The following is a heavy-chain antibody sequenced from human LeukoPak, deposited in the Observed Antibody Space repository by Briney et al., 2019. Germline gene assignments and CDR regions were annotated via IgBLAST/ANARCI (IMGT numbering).Heavy chain of an antibody. CDR1: GFTFSSYS. Sequence: PGGSLRLSCAASGFTFSSYSMNWVRQAPGKGLEWVSSISSSSSYIYYADSVKGRFTISRDNAKNSLYLQMNSLRAEDTAVYYCARDHSYYDSSGYYLYWGQGTLVTVSS. CDR2: ISSSSSYI. D-gene: IGHD3-22*01. J-gene: IGHJ4*02. V-gene: IGHV3-21*01. CDR3: ARDHSYYDSSGYYLY.